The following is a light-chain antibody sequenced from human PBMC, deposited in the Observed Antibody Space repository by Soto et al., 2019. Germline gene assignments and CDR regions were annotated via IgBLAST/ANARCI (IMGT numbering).Light chain of an antibody. J-gene: IGKJ1*01. CDR3: QQYGSSPRT. CDR1: QSVSSNL. Sequence: LPHSPGPLSLSPGERATLSCRASQSVSSNLLAWYQQKPGQAPRLLIYGATNRATGIPDRFSGSGSGTDFTLTISRLEPEDFAVYYCQQYGSSPRTFGQGTKVDIK. V-gene: IGKV3-20*01. CDR2: GAT.